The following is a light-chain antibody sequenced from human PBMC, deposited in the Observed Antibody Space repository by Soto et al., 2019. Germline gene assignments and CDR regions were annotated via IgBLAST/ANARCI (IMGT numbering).Light chain of an antibody. J-gene: IGLJ1*01. Sequence: QAVLTQPPSASGTPGQRVTISCSGSYSNIGNNYVNWYQQVPGTAPKLLIYDNKSRPSGIPDRFSGSKSGTSATLGITGLQTGDEADYFCGAWDSSLSAYVFGTGTKVTVL. CDR1: YSNIGNNY. V-gene: IGLV1-51*01. CDR2: DNK. CDR3: GAWDSSLSAYV.